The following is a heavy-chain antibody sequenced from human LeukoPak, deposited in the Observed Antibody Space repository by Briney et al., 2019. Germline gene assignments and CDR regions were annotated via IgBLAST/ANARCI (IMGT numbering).Heavy chain of an antibody. CDR1: GFTFSSYG. Sequence: PGRSLRLSCAASGFTFSSYGMHWVRQAPGKGLEWVAVIWYDGSNKYYADSVKGRFTISRDNSKNTLYLQMNSLTAEHTAVYYCAKDSHSSGYYYLVYWGQGTLVTVSS. CDR2: IWYDGSNK. CDR3: AKDSHSSGYYYLVY. D-gene: IGHD3-22*01. V-gene: IGHV3-33*06. J-gene: IGHJ4*02.